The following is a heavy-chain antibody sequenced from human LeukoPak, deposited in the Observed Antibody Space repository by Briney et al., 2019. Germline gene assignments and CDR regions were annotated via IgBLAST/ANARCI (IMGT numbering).Heavy chain of an antibody. V-gene: IGHV1-2*02. J-gene: IGHJ3*02. CDR1: GYTFTDYY. Sequence: ASVKVSCKASGYTFTDYYVHWVRQAPGQGLEWMGWIDPNSGGTNYAQQFQGRVTVTGDTSISTAYMELSSLRSDDTAVYYCARDGSIRQSRMSDAFDMWGQGTMVTVSS. D-gene: IGHD2-15*01. CDR2: IDPNSGGT. CDR3: ARDGSIRQSRMSDAFDM.